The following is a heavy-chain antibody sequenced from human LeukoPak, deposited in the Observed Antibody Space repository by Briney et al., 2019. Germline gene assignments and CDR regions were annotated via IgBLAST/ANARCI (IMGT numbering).Heavy chain of an antibody. J-gene: IGHJ6*02. D-gene: IGHD4-17*01. CDR1: GGTFSSYA. V-gene: IGHV1-18*01. CDR2: ISAYNGNT. CDR3: ARLMTTVTKYGMDV. Sequence: ASVKVSCKASGGTFSSYAISWVRQAPGQGLEWMGWISAYNGNTNYAQKLQGRVTMTTDTSTSTAYMELRSLRSDDTAVYYCARLMTTVTKYGMDVWGQGTTVTVSS.